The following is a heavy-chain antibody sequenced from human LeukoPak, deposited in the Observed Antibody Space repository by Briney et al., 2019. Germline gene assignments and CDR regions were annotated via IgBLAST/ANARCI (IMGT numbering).Heavy chain of an antibody. CDR1: GGSVSSGSYY. J-gene: IGHJ3*02. CDR2: IYYSAST. V-gene: IGHV4-61*01. Sequence: SQTLSLTCTVSGGSVSSGSYYWSWIRQPPGKGLEWIGYIYYSASTNYNPSLKSRVTISVDTSKNQFSLKLSSVTAADTAVYYCAAGGDQLLHDAFDIWGQGTMVTVSS. D-gene: IGHD2-2*01. CDR3: AAGGDQLLHDAFDI.